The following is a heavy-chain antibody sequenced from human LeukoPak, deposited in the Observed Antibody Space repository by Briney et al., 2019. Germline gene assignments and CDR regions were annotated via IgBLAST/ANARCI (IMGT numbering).Heavy chain of an antibody. V-gene: IGHV3-23*01. D-gene: IGHD5-12*01. J-gene: IGHJ4*02. Sequence: GGSLRLSCAASGFTFSSYWMNWVRQAPGKGLEWVSGISGSGGSTYYADSVKGRFTISRDNSKNTLYLQMNSLRAEDTAVYYCAKGRDGYNADFDYWGQGTLVTVSS. CDR3: AKGRDGYNADFDY. CDR2: ISGSGGST. CDR1: GFTFSSYW.